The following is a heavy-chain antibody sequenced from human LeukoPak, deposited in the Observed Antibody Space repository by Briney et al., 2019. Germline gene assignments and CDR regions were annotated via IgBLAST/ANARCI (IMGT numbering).Heavy chain of an antibody. J-gene: IGHJ4*02. CDR2: INHSGST. D-gene: IGHD6-13*01. CDR1: GGSFSGYY. V-gene: IGHV4-34*01. Sequence: SETLSLTCAVYGGSFSGYYWSWIRQPPGKGLEWIGEINHSGSTNYNPSLKSRVTISIDTSKNQLSLKLSSVTAADTAVYYCARGLYSSTWPDYWGQGTLVTVSS. CDR3: ARGLYSSTWPDY.